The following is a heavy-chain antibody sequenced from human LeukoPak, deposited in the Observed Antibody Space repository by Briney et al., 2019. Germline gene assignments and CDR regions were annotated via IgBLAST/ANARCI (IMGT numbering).Heavy chain of an antibody. D-gene: IGHD2-2*01. CDR2: IYYSGST. V-gene: IGHV4-39*07. Sequence: SETLSLTCTVSGGSISSSSCYWGWIRQPPGKGLEWMGSIYYSGSTYYNPSLKSRVTISVDTSKNQFSLKLSSVTAADTAVYYCARVVPAAIGISYNWFDPWGQGTLVTVSS. CDR1: GGSISSSSCY. J-gene: IGHJ5*02. CDR3: ARVVPAAIGISYNWFDP.